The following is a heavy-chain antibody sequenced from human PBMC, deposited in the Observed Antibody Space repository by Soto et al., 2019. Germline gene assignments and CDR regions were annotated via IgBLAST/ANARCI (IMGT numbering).Heavy chain of an antibody. J-gene: IGHJ3*02. V-gene: IGHV4-4*02. CDR3: ARKMGAFDI. Sequence: QVQLQESGPGLVKPSGTLSLTCAVSRGSTCGSFWWSWVRQTPGKGLEWIGEIFLGGNTKFNPSLNSRVSLSVDKSKNQFTLKLTSVTAADSAVYYCARKMGAFDIWGQGTMVTVSS. D-gene: IGHD2-8*01. CDR1: RGSTCGSFW. CDR2: IFLGGNT.